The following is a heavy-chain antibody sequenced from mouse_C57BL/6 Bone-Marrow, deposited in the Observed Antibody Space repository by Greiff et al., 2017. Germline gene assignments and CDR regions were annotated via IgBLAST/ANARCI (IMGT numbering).Heavy chain of an antibody. Sequence: EVKLQESGAELVRPGASVKLSCTASGFNIKDDYMHWVQQRPEQGLEWIGCIDPENGDTEYASKFQGKATITADTSSNTAYLQLSSLTSEDTAVYYCTTLYYEGYWGQGTTLTVSS. CDR2: IDPENGDT. CDR3: TTLYYEGY. CDR1: GFNIKDDY. J-gene: IGHJ2*01. V-gene: IGHV14-4*01. D-gene: IGHD2-4*01.